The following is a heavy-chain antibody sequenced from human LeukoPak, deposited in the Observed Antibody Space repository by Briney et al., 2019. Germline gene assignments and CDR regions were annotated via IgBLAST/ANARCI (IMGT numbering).Heavy chain of an antibody. Sequence: ASVKVSCKASGYTFTNYAIQWVRQAPGQRLEWMGWINAGNGRTKYSQKFQGRVTITRETSANTAYMELSGLRSEDTAVYYCARGIWKATSVKYYLDYWGQGTLVTVSS. D-gene: IGHD3-3*01. CDR1: GYTFTNYA. CDR2: INAGNGRT. V-gene: IGHV1-3*01. CDR3: ARGIWKATSVKYYLDY. J-gene: IGHJ4*02.